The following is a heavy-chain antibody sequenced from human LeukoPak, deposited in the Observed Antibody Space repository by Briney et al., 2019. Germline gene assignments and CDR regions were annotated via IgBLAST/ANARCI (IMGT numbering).Heavy chain of an antibody. J-gene: IGHJ4*02. CDR2: IYYSGST. Sequence: SETLSLTCTVSGGSISSYYWSWIRQPPGKGLEWIGYIYYSGSTNYNPSLKSRVTISVDTSKNQFSLKLSSVTAADTAVYYCARGPAHCSGDCYDDWGQGTLVTVSS. D-gene: IGHD2-21*02. CDR3: ARGPAHCSGDCYDD. CDR1: GGSISSYY. V-gene: IGHV4-59*12.